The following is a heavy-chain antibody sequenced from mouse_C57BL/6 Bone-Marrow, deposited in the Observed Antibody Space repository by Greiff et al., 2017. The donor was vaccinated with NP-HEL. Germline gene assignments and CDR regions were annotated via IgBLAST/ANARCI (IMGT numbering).Heavy chain of an antibody. J-gene: IGHJ2*01. Sequence: QVQLQQSEAELVKPGASVKISCKASGYTFTDYTIHWMKQRPEQGLEWIGYIYPRDGSTKYNEKFKGKATLTADKSSSTAYMQLSSLTSEDSAVYFCARPETAHATLDDWGKGTTLTVSS. CDR2: IYPRDGST. V-gene: IGHV1-78*01. CDR1: GYTFTDYT. CDR3: ARPETAHATLDD. D-gene: IGHD3-2*02.